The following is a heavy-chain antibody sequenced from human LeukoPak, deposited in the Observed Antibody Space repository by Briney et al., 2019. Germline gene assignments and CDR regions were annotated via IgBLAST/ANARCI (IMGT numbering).Heavy chain of an antibody. CDR1: GFTFSSYW. CDR2: IKQDGSEK. CDR3: AREGGGSYTGDAFDI. Sequence: GGSLRLSCAASGFTFSSYWMSWVRQAPGKGLEWVANIKQDGSEKYYVDSVKGRFTISRDNAKNSLYLQMNSLRAEDTAVYYCAREGGGSYTGDAFDIWGQGTMVTVSS. D-gene: IGHD1-26*01. J-gene: IGHJ3*02. V-gene: IGHV3-7*01.